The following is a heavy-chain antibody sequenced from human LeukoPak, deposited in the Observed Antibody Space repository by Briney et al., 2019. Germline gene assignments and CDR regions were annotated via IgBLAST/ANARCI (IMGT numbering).Heavy chain of an antibody. D-gene: IGHD3-10*01. J-gene: IGHJ4*02. CDR2: IKQDGSEK. V-gene: IGHV3-7*03. CDR1: GFTFSSYW. CDR3: ARVRRGTMVRGAPYYFDY. Sequence: HPGGSLRLSCAASGFTFSSYWMSWVRQAPGKGLEWVANIKQDGSEKYYGDSVKGRFTISRDNAKNSLYLQMNSLRAEDTAVYYCARVRRGTMVRGAPYYFDYWGQGTLVTVSS.